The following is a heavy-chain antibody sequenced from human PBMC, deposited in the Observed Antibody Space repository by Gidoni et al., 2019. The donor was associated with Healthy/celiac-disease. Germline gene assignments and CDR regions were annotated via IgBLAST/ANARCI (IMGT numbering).Heavy chain of an antibody. CDR1: GGTFSSYA. CDR2: IIPIFGTA. V-gene: IGHV1-69*01. D-gene: IGHD3-10*01. Sequence: QVQLVQSGAEVKKPGSSVKVSCMAAGGTFSSYAISWVRQAPGLGLEWMGGIIPIFGTANYAQKFQGRVTITADESTSTAYMELSSLRSEDTAVYYCAREEAFYKVFDYWGQGTLVTVSS. J-gene: IGHJ4*02. CDR3: AREEAFYKVFDY.